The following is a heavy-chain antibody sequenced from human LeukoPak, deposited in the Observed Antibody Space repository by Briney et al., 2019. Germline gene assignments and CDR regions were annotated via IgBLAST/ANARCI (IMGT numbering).Heavy chain of an antibody. Sequence: SETLSLTCTVSGGSISSYYWSWIRQPPGKGLEWIGYIYYSGSTNYNPSLKSRVTISVDTSKNQFSLKLSSVTAADTAVYYCARQPLGYGGGPFDYWGQGTLVTVSS. CDR1: GGSISSYY. CDR2: IYYSGST. J-gene: IGHJ4*02. CDR3: ARQPLGYGGGPFDY. D-gene: IGHD4-23*01. V-gene: IGHV4-59*08.